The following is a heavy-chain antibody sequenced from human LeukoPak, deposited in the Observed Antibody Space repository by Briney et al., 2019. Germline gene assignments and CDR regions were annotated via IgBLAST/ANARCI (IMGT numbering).Heavy chain of an antibody. V-gene: IGHV3-53*01. Sequence: GGSLRLSCAVSGLAVSSNYMSWVRQAPAKGLEWVSVIYPGGSTYYADSVRGRFTISRDNSKNTLYLQTNSLRAEDTAVYYCAKGRSSWTYDAFDIWGQGTMVTVSS. D-gene: IGHD6-13*01. CDR3: AKGRSSWTYDAFDI. J-gene: IGHJ3*02. CDR1: GLAVSSNY. CDR2: IYPGGST.